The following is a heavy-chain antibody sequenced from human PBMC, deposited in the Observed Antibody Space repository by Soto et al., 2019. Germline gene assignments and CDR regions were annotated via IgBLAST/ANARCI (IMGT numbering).Heavy chain of an antibody. D-gene: IGHD4-4*01. V-gene: IGHV3-7*03. CDR2: IKQDESER. CDR1: GLTFTDYW. CDR3: ARFNSHYGESGYFQH. Sequence: GGSLRLSCVTYGLTFTDYWMSWVRQAPGKGLEWVANIKQDESERNYLDSVKGRFTISRDNAKSSLYLQMNSLRAEDTALYFCARFNSHYGESGYFQHWGQGTLVTVSS. J-gene: IGHJ1*01.